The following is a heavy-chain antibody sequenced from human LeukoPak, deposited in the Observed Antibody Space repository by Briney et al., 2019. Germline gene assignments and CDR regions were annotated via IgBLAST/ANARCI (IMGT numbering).Heavy chain of an antibody. CDR1: DYSITSSR. Sequence: GESLKFSCKGSDYSITSSRICWVRQMAGKGLEWRGIIYPGDYDTRYSASFQGQVSISADMSIRTAYLQWSSLKASDTAMYYCARRRYYYYGMDVGGQGTTVTVSS. J-gene: IGHJ6*02. V-gene: IGHV5-51*01. CDR2: IYPGDYDT. CDR3: ARRRYYYYGMDV.